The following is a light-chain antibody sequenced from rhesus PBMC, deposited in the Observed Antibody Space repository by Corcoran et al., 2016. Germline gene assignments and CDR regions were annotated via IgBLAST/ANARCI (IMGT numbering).Light chain of an antibody. J-gene: IGKJ2*01. V-gene: IGKV3-40*03. CDR2: RAY. Sequence: EIVMTQSPATLSLSPGETATLSFRASESVSSYLAWYQQNPGTAPNHPGHRAYFRATGIPDRFSGTGSRTEFTLTISSLEPEDVGVYHCQQYNDLLYSFGQGTKVEIK. CDR1: ESVSSY. CDR3: QQYNDLLYS.